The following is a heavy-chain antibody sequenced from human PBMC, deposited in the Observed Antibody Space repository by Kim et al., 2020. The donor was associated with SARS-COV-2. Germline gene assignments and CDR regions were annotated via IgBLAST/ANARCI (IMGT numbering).Heavy chain of an antibody. D-gene: IGHD3-10*01. V-gene: IGHV1-2*02. J-gene: IGHJ5*02. CDR2: INPNSGGT. CDR1: GYTFTGYY. CDR3: AREFGITMVRGVRPPRVNWFDP. Sequence: ASVKVSCKASGYTFTGYYMHWVRQAPGQGLEWMGWINPNSGGTNYAQKFQGRVTMTRDTSISTAYMELSRLRSDDTAVYYCAREFGITMVRGVRPPRVNWFDPWGQGTLVTVSS.